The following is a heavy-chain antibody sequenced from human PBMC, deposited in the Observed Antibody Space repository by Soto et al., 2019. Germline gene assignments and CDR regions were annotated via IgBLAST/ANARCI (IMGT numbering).Heavy chain of an antibody. CDR2: INEDGRSI. J-gene: IGHJ4*02. V-gene: IGHV3-74*01. CDR1: GFTFSNFW. Sequence: EVQLVESGGGLVQPGGSLRLSCAASGFTFSNFWMHWVRQVPGKGLMWVSRINEDGRSITNADSMKSRFTISRDNARDTPHLQMTSLSAEATAIYYSTRHIGGWGAYWGQGALVTVSS. D-gene: IGHD2-21*01. CDR3: TRHIGGWGAY.